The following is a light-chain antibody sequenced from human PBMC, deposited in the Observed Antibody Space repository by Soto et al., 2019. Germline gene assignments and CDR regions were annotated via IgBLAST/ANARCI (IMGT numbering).Light chain of an antibody. CDR2: AAS. V-gene: IGKV1-27*01. Sequence: DIQMTQSQYSLSTSVGDRVTITCRASQGISNYLAWYQEKPGKVPKLLIYAASTLQSVVPSRFSGSRSGTDYTLTIGSLQPEDFATYYCQQASSFPLTFGQGTRLEIK. J-gene: IGKJ5*01. CDR1: QGISNY. CDR3: QQASSFPLT.